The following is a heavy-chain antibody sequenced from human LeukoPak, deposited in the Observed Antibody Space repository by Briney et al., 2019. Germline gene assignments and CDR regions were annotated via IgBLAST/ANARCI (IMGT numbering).Heavy chain of an antibody. Sequence: GGSLRLSCAASGFTFSDYYMSWIRQAPGKGLEWVSYISSSSIYTNHADSVKGRFTISRDNAKNSLYLQMNSLRAEDSAVYYCARDLRTSSSSQLGYWGQGTLVTVSS. J-gene: IGHJ4*02. V-gene: IGHV3-11*06. CDR3: ARDLRTSSSSQLGY. CDR1: GFTFSDYY. D-gene: IGHD6-13*01. CDR2: ISSSSIYT.